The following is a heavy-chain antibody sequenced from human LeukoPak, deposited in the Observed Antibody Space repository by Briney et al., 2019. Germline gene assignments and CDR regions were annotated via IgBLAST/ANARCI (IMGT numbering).Heavy chain of an antibody. D-gene: IGHD4-23*01. CDR3: ARDPRYNGGNSGAFDF. CDR2: ISGNGAT. J-gene: IGHJ3*01. Sequence: GGSLRLSCAASGFTFSDHFMTWIRQAPGKGLEWISYISGNGATYYADSVKGRFTISRDNAQNSLWLQMNSLRAEDTAVYYCARDPRYNGGNSGAFDFWGQGTLVTVSS. CDR1: GFTFSDHF. V-gene: IGHV3-11*01.